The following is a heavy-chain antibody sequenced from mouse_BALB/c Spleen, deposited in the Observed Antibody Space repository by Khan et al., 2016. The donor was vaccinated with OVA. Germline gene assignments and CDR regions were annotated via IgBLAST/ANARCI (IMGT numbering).Heavy chain of an antibody. CDR3: ARHGRRDYYAMDY. D-gene: IGHD2-12*01. CDR1: GFTFSSYA. CDR2: ITSGGSYT. J-gene: IGHJ4*01. V-gene: IGHV5-9-3*01. Sequence: EVELVESGGGLVKPGGSLKLSCAASGFTFSSYAMSWVRQTPEKRLEWVATITSGGSYTYYPDSVKGRFTISRDNAKNTLYLQMSSLRSEDTAMYYCARHGRRDYYAMDYWGQGTSVTVSS.